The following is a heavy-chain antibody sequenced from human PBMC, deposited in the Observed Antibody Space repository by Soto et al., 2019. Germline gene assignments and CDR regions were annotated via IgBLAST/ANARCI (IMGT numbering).Heavy chain of an antibody. CDR3: ARNYDSSGYTQGYFDY. Sequence: QLLESGPGLVKPSETLSLTCTVSGGSISSSSYYWGWIRQPPGKGLEWIGSIYYSGSTYYNPSLKSRVTISVDTSKNQFSLKLSSVTAADTAVYYCARNYDSSGYTQGYFDYWGQGTLVTVSS. V-gene: IGHV4-39*01. D-gene: IGHD3-22*01. CDR1: GGSISSSSYY. J-gene: IGHJ4*02. CDR2: IYYSGST.